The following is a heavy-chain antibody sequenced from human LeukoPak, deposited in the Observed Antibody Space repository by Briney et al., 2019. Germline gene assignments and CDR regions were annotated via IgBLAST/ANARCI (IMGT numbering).Heavy chain of an antibody. CDR1: GGTSSSYA. D-gene: IGHD3-3*01. CDR2: IIPIFGTA. J-gene: IGHJ4*02. CDR3: AREGASFGVVKSFDY. Sequence: SVKVSCKASGGTSSSYAISWVRQAPGQGLEWMGGIIPIFGTANYAQKFQGRVTITADESTSTAYMELSSLRSEDTAVYYCAREGASFGVVKSFDYWGQGTLVTVSS. V-gene: IGHV1-69*01.